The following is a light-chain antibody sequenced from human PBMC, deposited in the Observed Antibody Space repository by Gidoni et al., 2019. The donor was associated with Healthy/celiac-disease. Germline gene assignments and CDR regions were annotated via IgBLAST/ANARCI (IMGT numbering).Light chain of an antibody. Sequence: EIVVTQSPATLSLSPGERATISCRASQSVSSYLAWHQQKPGQAPMLLIYAASTRATGIPARFSGLWSLTYFTLTIRSLEPEDFAVYFCQQRSNWVLFGHGTKLEIK. V-gene: IGKV3-11*01. CDR2: AAS. CDR3: QQRSNWVL. J-gene: IGKJ2*01. CDR1: QSVSSY.